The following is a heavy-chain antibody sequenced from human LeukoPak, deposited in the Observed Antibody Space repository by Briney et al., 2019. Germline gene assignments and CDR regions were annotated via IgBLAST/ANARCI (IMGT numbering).Heavy chain of an antibody. J-gene: IGHJ4*02. D-gene: IGHD2-15*01. CDR2: ISGSGGST. V-gene: IGHV3-23*01. CDR3: ANSGDIVVVVAATSQIDY. Sequence: GGSLRLSCAASGFIFSDVYMSWVRQAPGKGLEWLSAISGSGGSTYYADSVKGQFTISRDNSKNTLYLQMNSLRAEDTAVYYCANSGDIVVVVAATSQIDYWGQGTLVTVSS. CDR1: GFIFSDVY.